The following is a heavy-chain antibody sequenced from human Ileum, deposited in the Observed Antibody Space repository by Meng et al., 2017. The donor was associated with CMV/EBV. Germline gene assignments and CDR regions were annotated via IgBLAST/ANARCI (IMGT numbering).Heavy chain of an antibody. CDR1: GFIFSSYE. Sequence: GGSLRSPFAAPGFIFSSYEMNWVRQAPGKGLEWVSYISATASTIYYADSVKGRFTISRDNARNSLYLQVNSLTAEDTAVYYCVRTNYDYWSDYSRFFDYWGQGTLVTVSS. CDR2: ISATASTI. J-gene: IGHJ4*02. V-gene: IGHV3-48*03. CDR3: VRTNYDYWSDYSRFFDY. D-gene: IGHD3-3*01.